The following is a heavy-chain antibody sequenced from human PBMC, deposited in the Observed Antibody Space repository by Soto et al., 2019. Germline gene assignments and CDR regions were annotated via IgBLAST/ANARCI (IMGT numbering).Heavy chain of an antibody. CDR2: INHSGSA. CDR3: ARGLITGSHYSGGWYYFDS. J-gene: IGHJ4*02. Sequence: QVQLQQSGAGLLKPSETLSLTCAVYGESFSGYIWTWIRQTPGKGLQWIGQINHSGSAYYNPSLKSRVHISVHTSNSQFSLELSSVTAAVTAVYYCARGLITGSHYSGGWYYFDSWGQGTQVTVSS. D-gene: IGHD6-19*01. V-gene: IGHV4-34*01. CDR1: GESFSGYI.